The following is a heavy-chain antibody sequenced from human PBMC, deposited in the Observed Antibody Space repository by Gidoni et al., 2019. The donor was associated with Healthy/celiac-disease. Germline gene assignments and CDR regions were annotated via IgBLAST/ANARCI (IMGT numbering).Heavy chain of an antibody. D-gene: IGHD2-21*01. CDR1: GYTFTSYA. V-gene: IGHV1-3*01. Sequence: QVQLVQSGAEVKKPGASVQVSCKTHGYTFTSYAMHWVRQAPGQRLEWMGWINAGNGNTTYSQKFQGRVTMTRDTAASTAYMELSSLRAEDTAVYYCARGLSVIRPSPDYWGQGTLVTVSS. J-gene: IGHJ4*02. CDR2: INAGNGNT. CDR3: ARGLSVIRPSPDY.